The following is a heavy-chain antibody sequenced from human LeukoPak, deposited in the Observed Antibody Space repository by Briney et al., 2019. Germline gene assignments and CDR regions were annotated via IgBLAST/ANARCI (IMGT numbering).Heavy chain of an antibody. V-gene: IGHV4-59*01. CDR2: IYYTGST. D-gene: IGHD2-2*03. Sequence: SETLSLTFGVSGGAITNYYWNWIRQAPGKGLEWLGYIYYTGSTTYNPSVKSRITISLDTSKKQISLKLRSVTAADTAVYYCARADGYCSSTSCYGYYYYYMDVWGKGTTVTVSS. CDR3: ARADGYCSSTSCYGYYYYYMDV. J-gene: IGHJ6*03. CDR1: GGAITNYY.